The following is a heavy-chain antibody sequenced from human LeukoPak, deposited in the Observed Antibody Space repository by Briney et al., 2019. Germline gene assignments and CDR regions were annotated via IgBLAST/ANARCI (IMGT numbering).Heavy chain of an antibody. J-gene: IGHJ1*01. CDR2: INPNSGGT. CDR3: ARSRSYDSSVYYYGYFQY. CDR1: GYTFTGYY. Sequence: ASVKVSCKASGYTFTGYYMHWVRQAPGQGLEWMGWINPNSGGTNYAQKLQGRVTMTTDTSTSTAYTDLRSLRSDDTAVYYCARSRSYDSSVYYYGYFQYWGQGTLVTVSS. D-gene: IGHD3-22*01. V-gene: IGHV1-2*02.